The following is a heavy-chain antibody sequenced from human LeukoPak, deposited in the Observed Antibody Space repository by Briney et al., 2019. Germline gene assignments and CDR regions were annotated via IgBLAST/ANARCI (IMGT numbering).Heavy chain of an antibody. J-gene: IGHJ4*02. Sequence: SETLSLTCAVYGGSFSGYYWSWIRQPPGKGLEWIGEINHSGSTNYNPSLKSRVTISVDTSKNQFSLKLSSVTAADTAVYYCARDFGGMSSGYYPNFDYWGQGTLVTVSS. CDR1: GGSFSGYY. CDR3: ARDFGGMSSGYYPNFDY. CDR2: INHSGST. D-gene: IGHD3-22*01. V-gene: IGHV4-34*01.